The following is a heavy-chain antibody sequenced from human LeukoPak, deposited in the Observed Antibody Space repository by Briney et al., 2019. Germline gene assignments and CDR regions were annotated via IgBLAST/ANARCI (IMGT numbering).Heavy chain of an antibody. V-gene: IGHV4-39*07. J-gene: IGHJ4*02. CDR3: ARAVTLQLFDY. CDR2: IYYSGST. CDR1: GGSIFSSSYY. Sequence: SETLSLTCTVSGGSIFSSSYYWGWIRQPPGKGLEWIGYIYYSGSTHYNPSLKSRVTISVDTSKNQFSLKLSSVTAADTAVYYCARAVTLQLFDYWGQGTLVTVSS. D-gene: IGHD1-1*01.